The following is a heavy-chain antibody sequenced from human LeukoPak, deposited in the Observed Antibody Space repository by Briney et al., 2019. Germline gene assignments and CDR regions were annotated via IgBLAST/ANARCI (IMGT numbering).Heavy chain of an antibody. CDR2: ISYDGSNK. J-gene: IGHJ3*02. V-gene: IGHV3-30-3*01. CDR3: ARDLGRAAAIGAFDI. D-gene: IGHD2-2*02. CDR1: GFSFSNWA. Sequence: PGGSLRLSCAASGFSFSNWAMSWVRQAPGKGLEWVAVISYDGSNKYYADSVKGRFTISRDNSKNTLYLQMNSLRAEDTAVYYCARDLGRAAAIGAFDIWGQGTMVTVSS.